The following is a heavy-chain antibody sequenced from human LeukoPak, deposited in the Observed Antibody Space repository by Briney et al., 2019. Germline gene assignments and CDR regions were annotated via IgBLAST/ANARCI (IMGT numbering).Heavy chain of an antibody. CDR3: ARGGAVVVAARYRWFDP. J-gene: IGHJ5*02. CDR1: GDSISSNNW. Sequence: SGTLSLTCAVSGDSISSNNWWSWVRQPPGKGLEWIGEINHSGSTNYNPSLKSRITISVDTSKNQFSLKLSSVTAADTAVYYCARGGAVVVAARYRWFDPWGQETLVTVSS. V-gene: IGHV4-4*02. D-gene: IGHD2-15*01. CDR2: INHSGST.